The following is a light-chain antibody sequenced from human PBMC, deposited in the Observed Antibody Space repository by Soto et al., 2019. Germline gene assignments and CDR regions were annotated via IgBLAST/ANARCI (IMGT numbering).Light chain of an antibody. CDR3: SSYAGSNNFGV. J-gene: IGLJ1*01. V-gene: IGLV2-8*01. Sequence: QSALTQPPSASGSPGQSVTISCTGTSSDVGGYNYVSWYQQHPGKAPKLMIYEVSKRPSGVTDRFSGSKSGNTASLTFSGLQAEDEADYYCSSYAGSNNFGVFGTGTKLTVL. CDR2: EVS. CDR1: SSDVGGYNY.